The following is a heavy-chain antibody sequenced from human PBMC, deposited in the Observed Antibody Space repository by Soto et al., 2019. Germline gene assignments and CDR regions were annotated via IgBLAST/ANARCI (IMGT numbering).Heavy chain of an antibody. CDR2: IGSEGETYAT. CDR1: GFTFGASA. J-gene: IGHJ4*02. CDR3: ATQQSPYCISTSCPFDY. V-gene: IGHV3-73*01. Sequence: GGSLRLSCAASGFTFGASALQWVRQASGKGLEWLGRIGSEGETYATAYAASVKGRFTISRDDSKNTAYLQMNSLESEDTAVYYCATQQSPYCISTSCPFDYSGQGTLVTVSS. D-gene: IGHD2-2*01.